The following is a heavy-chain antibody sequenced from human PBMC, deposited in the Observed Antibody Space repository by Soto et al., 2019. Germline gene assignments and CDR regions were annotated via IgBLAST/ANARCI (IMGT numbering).Heavy chain of an antibody. CDR3: ARGIVVVPAAMTRNYSYYMDV. V-gene: IGHV4-34*01. J-gene: IGHJ6*03. D-gene: IGHD2-2*01. CDR2: INHSGST. CDR1: GGSFSGYY. Sequence: PSETLSLTCAVYGGSFSGYYWSWIRQPPGKGLEWIGEINHSGSTNYNPSLKSRVTISVDTSKNQFSLKLSSVTAADTAVYYCARGIVVVPAAMTRNYSYYMDVWGKGTTVTVSS.